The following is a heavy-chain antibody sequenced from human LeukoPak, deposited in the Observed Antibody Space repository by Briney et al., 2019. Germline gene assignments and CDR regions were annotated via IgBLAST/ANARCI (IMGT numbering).Heavy chain of an antibody. CDR1: GFSFSNYG. V-gene: IGHV3-30*02. Sequence: GGSLRLSCAASGFSFSNYGMHWVRQAPGKGLEWVAFIRFDGTDEFYADSVKGRFTISRDNSKNTLYLQMNSLRADDTAVYYCAKLVNRGASDYWGQGTLVTVSS. CDR3: AKLVNRGASDY. J-gene: IGHJ4*02. D-gene: IGHD2/OR15-2a*01. CDR2: IRFDGTDE.